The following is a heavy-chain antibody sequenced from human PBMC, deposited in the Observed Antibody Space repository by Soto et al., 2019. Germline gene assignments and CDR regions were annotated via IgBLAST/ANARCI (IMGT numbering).Heavy chain of an antibody. D-gene: IGHD4-17*01. J-gene: IGHJ4*02. V-gene: IGHV4-30-2*01. CDR2: IYHSGST. CDR3: ARGGDYSRGYFDY. CDR1: GGSISSGGYS. Sequence: SETLSLTCAVSGGSISSGGYSWSWIRQPPGKGLEWIGYIYHSGSTYYNPSLKSRVTISVDRSKNQFSLKLSSVTAADTAVYYCARGGDYSRGYFDYWGQGTLVTVSS.